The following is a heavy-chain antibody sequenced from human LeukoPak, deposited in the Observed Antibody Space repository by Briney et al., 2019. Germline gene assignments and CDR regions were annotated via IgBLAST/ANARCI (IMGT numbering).Heavy chain of an antibody. J-gene: IGHJ4*02. D-gene: IGHD6-13*01. Sequence: GGSLRLSCAASGFTFSSYWMSWVRQAPGKGLEWVANIKQDGSEKYYVDSVKGRFTISRDNAKNSLYLQMNSLRAEDTAVYYCAKDDGRIAAAGIGGNFDYWGQGTLVTVSS. V-gene: IGHV3-7*01. CDR1: GFTFSSYW. CDR3: AKDDGRIAAAGIGGNFDY. CDR2: IKQDGSEK.